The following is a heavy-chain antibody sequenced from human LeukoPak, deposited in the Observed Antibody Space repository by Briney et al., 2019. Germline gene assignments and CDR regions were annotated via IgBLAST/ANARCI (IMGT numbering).Heavy chain of an antibody. CDR2: INWNGGST. D-gene: IGHD2-15*01. Sequence: GRSLRLSCAASGFTFDDYAMHWVRQAPGKGLEWVSGINWNGGSTGYADSVKGRFTISRDNAKNSLYLQMNSLRAEDTALYYCAREGSFGDYFDYWGQGTLVTVSS. CDR1: GFTFDDYA. J-gene: IGHJ4*02. CDR3: AREGSFGDYFDY. V-gene: IGHV3-20*04.